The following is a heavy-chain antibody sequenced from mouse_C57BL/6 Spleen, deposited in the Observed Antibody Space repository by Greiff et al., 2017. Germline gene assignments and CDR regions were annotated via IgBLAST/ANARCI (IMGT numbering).Heavy chain of an antibody. CDR2: IDPENGDT. V-gene: IGHV14-4*01. CDR1: GFNIKDDY. Sequence: EVQRVESGAELVRPGASVKLSCTASGFNIKDDYMHWVKQRPEQGLEWIGWIDPENGDTEYASKFQGKATIPADTSSHTAYRQVSSLTSDDTAVYYGTRALDNGSRYCAMDYWGQGTTVTVSS. J-gene: IGHJ4*01. CDR3: TRALDNGSRYCAMDY. D-gene: IGHD1-1*01.